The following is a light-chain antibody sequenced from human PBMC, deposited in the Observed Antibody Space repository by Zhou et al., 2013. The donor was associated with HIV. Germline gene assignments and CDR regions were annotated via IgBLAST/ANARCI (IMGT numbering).Light chain of an antibody. CDR1: QSVSTSY. J-gene: IGKJ4*01. V-gene: IGKV3-20*01. Sequence: EIVLTQSPDTLSLSPGERATLSCRASQSVSTSYLAWYQQKPGQAPRLLIYGASSRATGIPDRFSGSGSGTDFTLTIRRLEPEDFAVYYCQQYGSSPLTFGGGTKVEIK. CDR3: QQYGSSPLT. CDR2: GAS.